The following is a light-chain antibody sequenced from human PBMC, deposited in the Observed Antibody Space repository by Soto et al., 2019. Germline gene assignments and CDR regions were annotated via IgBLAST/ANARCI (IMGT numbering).Light chain of an antibody. Sequence: DIQMTQSPSSLSASVGDRVTITCRASQSISSYLNWYQQKPGKAPKLLIYAASSLQSGVPSRFSGCGSGTDFTLTISSLQPEDFATYYCQQSYSTPLFTVGPGTKVDIK. CDR1: QSISSY. J-gene: IGKJ3*01. V-gene: IGKV1-39*01. CDR3: QQSYSTPLFT. CDR2: AAS.